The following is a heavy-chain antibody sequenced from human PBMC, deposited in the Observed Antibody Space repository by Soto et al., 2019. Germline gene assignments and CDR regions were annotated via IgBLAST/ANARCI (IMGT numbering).Heavy chain of an antibody. J-gene: IGHJ4*02. Sequence: QVQLVQSGAEVKNPGASVKVSCKASGCTFSSYGISWVRQAPGQGLEWMGWISAYNGNTNYAQKLQGRVTMTTDTSTSTAYMEVRSLRSDDTAVYYCARSIAAAVDLDYWGQGTLVIVSS. CDR1: GCTFSSYG. D-gene: IGHD6-13*01. CDR2: ISAYNGNT. V-gene: IGHV1-18*01. CDR3: ARSIAAAVDLDY.